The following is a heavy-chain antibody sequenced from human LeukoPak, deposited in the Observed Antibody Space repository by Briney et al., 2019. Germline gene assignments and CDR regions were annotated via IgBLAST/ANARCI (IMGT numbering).Heavy chain of an antibody. CDR2: IYYSGST. Sequence: PSETLSLTCTVSGGSISSSSYYWGWIRQPPGKGLEWFGSIYYSGSTYYNPSLKSRVTISVDTSKNQFSLKLSSVTAADTAVYYCARQGWFGELLSPLDYWGQGTLVTVSS. CDR1: GGSISSSSYY. CDR3: ARQGWFGELLSPLDY. J-gene: IGHJ4*02. D-gene: IGHD3-10*01. V-gene: IGHV4-39*01.